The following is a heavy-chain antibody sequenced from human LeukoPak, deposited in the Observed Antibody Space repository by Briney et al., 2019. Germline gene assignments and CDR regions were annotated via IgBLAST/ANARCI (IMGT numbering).Heavy chain of an antibody. J-gene: IGHJ3*01. CDR3: ARRYSSSSGASDAFDF. D-gene: IGHD6-6*01. CDR1: GFTFDDYG. V-gene: IGHV3-20*04. Sequence: GGSLRLSCAASGFTFDDYGMSWVRQAPGKGLEWVSGINWNGGSTGYGDSVKGRFTISRDNAKNSLYLQMNSLRAEDTALYYCARRYSSSSGASDAFDFWGQGTMVTVSS. CDR2: INWNGGST.